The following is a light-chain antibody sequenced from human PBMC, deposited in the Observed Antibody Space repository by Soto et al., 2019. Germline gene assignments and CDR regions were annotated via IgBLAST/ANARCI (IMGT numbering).Light chain of an antibody. CDR2: GAT. V-gene: IGKV1-39*01. Sequence: DIPMTQSPSSLSASVGDRVTITCRASQAIGNYLNWYQQKPGKAPNLLIFGATTLQRGVPSRVSGSGYGTNFTLIISVLQTEDFASYYCQQGHATPLTFGQGTRL. CDR3: QQGHATPLT. CDR1: QAIGNY. J-gene: IGKJ5*01.